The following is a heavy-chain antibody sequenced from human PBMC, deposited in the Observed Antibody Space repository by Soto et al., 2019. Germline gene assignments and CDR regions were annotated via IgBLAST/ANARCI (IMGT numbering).Heavy chain of an antibody. D-gene: IGHD2-21*01. J-gene: IGHJ6*02. CDR3: ASVRHITNYGMAV. V-gene: IGHV1-69*01. CDR2: IIPFFCTS. CDR1: GGTFSSYP. Sequence: QVHLVQSGAEVKKPGSSVKVSCEASGGTFSSYPINWVRQAPGQGLEWMGGIIPFFCTSNYAQKFQGRVTITADDSTITAYMELRSLRSEDTAVYFCASVRHITNYGMAVWGQVTPVTVSS.